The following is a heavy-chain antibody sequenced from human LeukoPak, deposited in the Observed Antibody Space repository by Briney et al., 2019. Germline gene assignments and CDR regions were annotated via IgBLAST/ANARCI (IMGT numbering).Heavy chain of an antibody. CDR1: GGSISSYY. CDR3: ARGGRGGYRCGLKTLYFDY. D-gene: IGHD2-21*01. Sequence: SETLSLTCTVSGGSISSYYWSWIRQPPGKGLEWIGYIYYSGSTNYKPSLKSGVTISVDTSKNQCSRKLSSVTAEDKAVYYSARGGRGGYRCGLKTLYFDYWGQGTLVTLSS. V-gene: IGHV4-59*01. CDR2: IYYSGST. J-gene: IGHJ4*02.